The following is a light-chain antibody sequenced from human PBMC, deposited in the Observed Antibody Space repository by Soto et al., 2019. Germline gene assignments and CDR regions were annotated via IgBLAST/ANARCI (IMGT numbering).Light chain of an antibody. CDR3: AAWDDSLNVYV. CDR2: SNN. J-gene: IGLJ1*01. CDR1: YSNIGSRP. V-gene: IGLV1-44*01. Sequence: QLVLTQPPSASGTPGQRVTISCSRSYSNIGSRPVNWYQQFPGTAPKLLIYSNNQRPSGVPDRFSGSKSGTSASLAISGLQSEDEADYYCAAWDDSLNVYVFGTGTKVTVL.